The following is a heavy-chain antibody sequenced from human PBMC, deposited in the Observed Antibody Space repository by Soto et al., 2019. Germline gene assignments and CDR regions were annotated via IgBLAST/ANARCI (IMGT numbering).Heavy chain of an antibody. V-gene: IGHV1-69*01. CDR3: ATVQWPDQYYGMDV. CDR2: IVPIFETT. D-gene: IGHD2-2*01. J-gene: IGHJ6*02. CDR1: GGTFSSFA. Sequence: QVQLVQSGAEVKRPGSSVKVSCKTSGGTFSSFAFNWVRQAPGQGLEWMGGIVPIFETTNYAQKFQGRVTLTADESTNTSYMELSNLRSEDTAMYYCATVQWPDQYYGMDVWGQGTTVTVS.